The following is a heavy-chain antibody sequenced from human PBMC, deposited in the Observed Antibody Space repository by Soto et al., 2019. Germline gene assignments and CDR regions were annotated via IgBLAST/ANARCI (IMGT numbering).Heavy chain of an antibody. Sequence: ASVKVSCKASGYTFTGYYMHWVRQAPGQGLEWMGWINPNSGGTNYAQKFQGRVTMTRDTSISTAYMELSRLRSDDTAVYYCARVVIGYYYDSSGYTLDPHFEYWGQGTLFSVSS. V-gene: IGHV1-2*02. D-gene: IGHD3-22*01. J-gene: IGHJ4*02. CDR3: ARVVIGYYYDSSGYTLDPHFEY. CDR2: INPNSGGT. CDR1: GYTFTGYY.